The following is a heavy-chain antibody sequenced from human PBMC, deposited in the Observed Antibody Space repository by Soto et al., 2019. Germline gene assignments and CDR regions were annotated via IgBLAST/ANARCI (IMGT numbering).Heavy chain of an antibody. CDR3: ASQYSSTDYYYYYGMDV. CDR1: GCSFTSYW. J-gene: IGHJ6*02. V-gene: IGHV5-51*01. D-gene: IGHD6-13*01. CDR2: IYPGDSDT. Sequence: GQSLKISWKGSGCSFTSYWIGWMRQMHGKGLEWMGIIYPGDSDTRYSPSFQGQVTISADKSISTAYLQWSSLKASDTAMYYCASQYSSTDYYYYYGMDVWGQGTTVTVSS.